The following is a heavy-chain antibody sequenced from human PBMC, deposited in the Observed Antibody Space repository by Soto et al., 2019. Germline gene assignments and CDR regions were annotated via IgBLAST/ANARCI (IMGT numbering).Heavy chain of an antibody. D-gene: IGHD6-6*01. CDR1: GYSFTSYW. CDR2: IYPGDSDT. V-gene: IGHV5-51*01. CDR3: ARPGIAARPGVDAFDI. J-gene: IGHJ3*02. Sequence: GESLKISCKGSGYSFTSYWIGWGRQMPGKGLEWMGIIYPGDSDTRYSPSFQGQVTISAGKSISTAYLQWSSLKASDTAMLYCARPGIAARPGVDAFDIWGQGTMVTVSS.